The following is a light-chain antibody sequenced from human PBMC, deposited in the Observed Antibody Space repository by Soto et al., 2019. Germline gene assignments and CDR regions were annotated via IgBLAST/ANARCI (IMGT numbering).Light chain of an antibody. CDR2: DVS. CDR3: QHYADLVT. J-gene: IGKJ4*01. CDR1: QDIRNH. Sequence: DIQMTQSPSSLSASAGDRVIITCQASQDIRNHLNWYQQKPGKAPKLLIYDVSNLATGVPPRFSGGGSGTDFTLIISSLQPEDIATYYCQHYADLVTFGGGTKVEIK. V-gene: IGKV1-33*01.